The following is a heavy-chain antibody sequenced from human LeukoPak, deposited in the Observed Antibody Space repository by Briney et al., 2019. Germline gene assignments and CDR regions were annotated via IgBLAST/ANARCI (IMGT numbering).Heavy chain of an antibody. D-gene: IGHD3-22*01. J-gene: IGHJ4*02. CDR3: ARDLHEYGEYYYDSSGPYGSFDY. V-gene: IGHV1-18*04. CDR2: ISAYNGNT. Sequence: ASVKVSCKASGYTFTSYYMHWVRQAPGQGLEWMGWISAYNGNTNYAQKLQGRVTMTTDTSTSTAYMELRSLRSDDTAVYYCARDLHEYGEYYYDSSGPYGSFDYWGQGTLVTVSS. CDR1: GYTFTSYY.